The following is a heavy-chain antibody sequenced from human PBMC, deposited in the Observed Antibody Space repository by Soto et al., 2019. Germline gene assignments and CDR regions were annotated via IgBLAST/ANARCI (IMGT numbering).Heavy chain of an antibody. CDR1: GFNFRGYA. Sequence: GGSLRLSCEGFGFNFRGYAMHWVRQAPGKGLEWVAVIWYDGSNKYYEDSVKGRFTISRDNSKNQVTLQMNSLRDEDTAMYYCARGGSSARPDYWGQGTPVTVSS. CDR2: IWYDGSNK. V-gene: IGHV3-33*01. CDR3: ARGGSSARPDY. D-gene: IGHD6-6*01. J-gene: IGHJ4*02.